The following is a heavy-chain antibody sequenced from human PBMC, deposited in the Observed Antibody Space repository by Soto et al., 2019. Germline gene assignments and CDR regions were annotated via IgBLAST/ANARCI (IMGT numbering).Heavy chain of an antibody. V-gene: IGHV3-30-3*01. D-gene: IGHD5-18*01. J-gene: IGHJ6*02. CDR2: ISYDGSNK. Sequence: GGSLRLSCAASGFTFSSYAMHWVRQAPGKGLEWVAVISYDGSNKYYADSVKGRFTISRDNSKNTLYLQMNSLRAEDTAVYYCARDISEGYSYGSDAYGMDVWGQGTTVTVSS. CDR1: GFTFSSYA. CDR3: ARDISEGYSYGSDAYGMDV.